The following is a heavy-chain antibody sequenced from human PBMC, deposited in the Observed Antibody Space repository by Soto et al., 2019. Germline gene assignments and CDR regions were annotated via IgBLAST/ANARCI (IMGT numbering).Heavy chain of an antibody. V-gene: IGHV3-30*18. Sequence: GGSLRLSCAASGFTFSSYGVHWVRQAPGKGLEWVAVISYDGSNKYYADSVKGRFTISRDNSKNTLYPQMNSLRAEDTAVYYCAKDRRYYDFWSGNYYYYGMDVWGQGTTVTVSS. J-gene: IGHJ6*02. CDR1: GFTFSSYG. CDR2: ISYDGSNK. CDR3: AKDRRYYDFWSGNYYYYGMDV. D-gene: IGHD3-3*01.